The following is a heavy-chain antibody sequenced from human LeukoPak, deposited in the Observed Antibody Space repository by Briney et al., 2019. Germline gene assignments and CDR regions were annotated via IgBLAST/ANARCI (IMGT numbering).Heavy chain of an antibody. Sequence: GGSLRLSCAASGFTFSSYSMNWVRQAPGKGLEWVSSISSSSSYIYYADSVKGRFTISRDNAKNSLYLQMNSLRAEDTAVYYCARVNLRYFDWFDYWGQGTLVTVSS. CDR1: GFTFSSYS. D-gene: IGHD3-9*01. CDR3: ARVNLRYFDWFDY. J-gene: IGHJ4*02. CDR2: ISSSSSYI. V-gene: IGHV3-21*01.